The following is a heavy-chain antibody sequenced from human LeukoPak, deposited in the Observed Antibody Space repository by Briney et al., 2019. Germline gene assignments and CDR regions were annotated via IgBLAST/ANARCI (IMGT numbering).Heavy chain of an antibody. Sequence: SCKASGGTFSSYAMSWVRQAPGKGLEWVSAISGSGGSTYYADSVKGRFTISRDNSKNTLYLQMNSLRAEDTAVYYCAKDRGFWSGYYSVLDYWGQGTLVTVSS. CDR3: AKDRGFWSGYYSVLDY. V-gene: IGHV3-23*01. J-gene: IGHJ4*02. CDR2: ISGSGGST. CDR1: GGTFSSYA. D-gene: IGHD3-3*01.